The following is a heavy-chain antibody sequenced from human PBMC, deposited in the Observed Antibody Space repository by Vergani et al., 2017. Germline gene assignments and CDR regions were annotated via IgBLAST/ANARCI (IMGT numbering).Heavy chain of an antibody. Sequence: QVRLQESGPGLVKPSETLSLTCTVSGGSFNTYYWSWIRQSPGKGLEWIGYIYSTGSTYYNPSLESRVTMSVDTSKSQFSLKLSSVTAADTAVYYCTRHWAVVAANNWFDPWGQGTLVTVSS. CDR1: GGSFNTYY. CDR2: IYSTGST. CDR3: TRHWAVVAANNWFDP. J-gene: IGHJ5*02. V-gene: IGHV4-59*04. D-gene: IGHD2-15*01.